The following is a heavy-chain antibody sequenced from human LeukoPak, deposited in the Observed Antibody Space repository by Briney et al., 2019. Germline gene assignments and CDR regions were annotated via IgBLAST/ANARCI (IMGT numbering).Heavy chain of an antibody. J-gene: IGHJ4*02. CDR2: IWYDGSNE. CDR1: GFTFSSYG. D-gene: IGHD4-17*01. Sequence: GGSLRLSCAASGFTFSSYGMHWVRQAPGKGLEWVAVIWYDGSNEYYADSVKGRFTISRDNSKNTLYLQMNSLRAEDTAVYYCARVGGTVKTLSAKHLDYWGQGTLVTVSS. CDR3: ARVGGTVKTLSAKHLDY. V-gene: IGHV3-33*01.